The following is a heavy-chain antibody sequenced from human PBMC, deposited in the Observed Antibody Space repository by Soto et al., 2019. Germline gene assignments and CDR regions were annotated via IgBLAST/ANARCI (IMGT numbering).Heavy chain of an antibody. V-gene: IGHV1-69*13. Sequence: GASVKVSCKASGGTFSSSTISWVRQAPGQGLEWVGGITPIFGKANYAQKFQGRVTITADESTSTAYMGLSSLRSEDTALYFCARGWGSDSTTYYYAYWGQGTSVTVSS. CDR1: GGTFSSST. CDR2: ITPIFGKA. J-gene: IGHJ1*01. D-gene: IGHD3-22*01. CDR3: ARGWGSDSTTYYYAY.